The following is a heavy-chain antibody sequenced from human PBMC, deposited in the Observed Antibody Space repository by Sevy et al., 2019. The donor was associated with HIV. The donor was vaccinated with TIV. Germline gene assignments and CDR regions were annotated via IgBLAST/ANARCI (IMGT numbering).Heavy chain of an antibody. V-gene: IGHV3-15*01. CDR3: STDPIIVLLVTDGKDV. Sequence: RHGGSLRLSCAVSGFTFSNYAMSWVRQAPGKGLEWVGRIKSKPDGGTTDYAAPVKGRFTISRDDSKNMLYLQMNSLKTEDTAIYYCSTDPIIVLLVTDGKDVWGQGTTVTVSS. D-gene: IGHD2-8*01. CDR1: GFTFSNYA. CDR2: IKSKPDGGTT. J-gene: IGHJ6*02.